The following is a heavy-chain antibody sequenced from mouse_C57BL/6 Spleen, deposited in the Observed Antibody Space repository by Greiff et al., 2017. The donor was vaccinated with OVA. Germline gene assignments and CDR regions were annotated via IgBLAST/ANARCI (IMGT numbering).Heavy chain of an antibody. CDR2: IDPANGNT. Sequence: VQLKESVAELVRPGASVKLSCTASGFNIKNTYMHWVKQRPEQGLEWIGRIDPANGNTKYAPKFPGKATITADTSSNTAYLQLSSLTSEDTAIYYCASYDYDGGYAMDYWGQGTSVTVSS. CDR3: ASYDYDGGYAMDY. CDR1: GFNIKNTY. D-gene: IGHD2-4*01. J-gene: IGHJ4*01. V-gene: IGHV14-3*01.